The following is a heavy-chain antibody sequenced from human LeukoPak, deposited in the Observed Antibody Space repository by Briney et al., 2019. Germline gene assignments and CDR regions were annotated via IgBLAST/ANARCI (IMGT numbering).Heavy chain of an antibody. CDR2: ISSSGSTI. D-gene: IGHD1-1*01. CDR1: GFTFSDYY. V-gene: IGHV3-11*04. Sequence: GGSLRLSSAASGFTFSDYYMSCIRQTPGKGLGWGSYISSSGSTIYYADSVKGRFTISRDNDKNSLYLQMNSLRAEDTAVYYCASSVWNDGLWSFDYWGQGTLVTVSS. J-gene: IGHJ4*02. CDR3: ASSVWNDGLWSFDY.